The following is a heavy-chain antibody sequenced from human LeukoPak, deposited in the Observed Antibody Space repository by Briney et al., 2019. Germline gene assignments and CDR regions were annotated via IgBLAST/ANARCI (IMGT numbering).Heavy chain of an antibody. Sequence: KPSETLSLTCTVSGGSISSYYWSWIRQPAGKGLEWIGRIYTSGSTNYNPSLKSRVTMSVDTSKNQFSLKLSSVTAADTAVYYCARGRSIVGVEGEKDFDYWGQGILVTVSS. V-gene: IGHV4-4*07. CDR1: GGSISSYY. CDR3: ARGRSIVGVEGEKDFDY. J-gene: IGHJ4*02. D-gene: IGHD1-26*01. CDR2: IYTSGST.